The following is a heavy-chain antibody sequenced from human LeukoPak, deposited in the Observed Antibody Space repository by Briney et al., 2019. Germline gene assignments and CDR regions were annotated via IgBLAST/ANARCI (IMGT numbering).Heavy chain of an antibody. Sequence: GSLRLSCAASGFTFSSYAMHWVRQAPGKGLEWVAVISYDGSNKYYADSVKGRFTISRDNSKNTLYLQMNSLRAEDTAVYYCARGRRYCSGGSCYGVGYFDLWGRGTLVTVSS. J-gene: IGHJ2*01. D-gene: IGHD2-15*01. V-gene: IGHV3-30*04. CDR1: GFTFSSYA. CDR2: ISYDGSNK. CDR3: ARGRRYCSGGSCYGVGYFDL.